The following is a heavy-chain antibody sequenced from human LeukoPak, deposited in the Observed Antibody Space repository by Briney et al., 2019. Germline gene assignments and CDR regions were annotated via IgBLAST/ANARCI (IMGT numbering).Heavy chain of an antibody. Sequence: PSETLSLTCAVYGGSFSGYYWSWIRQPPGKGPEWIGEINHSGSTNYNPSLKSRVTISVDTSKNQFSLKLSSVTAADTAVYYCARGGLWELNIWGQGTLVTVSS. D-gene: IGHD1-26*01. CDR2: INHSGST. J-gene: IGHJ4*02. CDR3: ARGGLWELNI. V-gene: IGHV4-34*01. CDR1: GGSFSGYY.